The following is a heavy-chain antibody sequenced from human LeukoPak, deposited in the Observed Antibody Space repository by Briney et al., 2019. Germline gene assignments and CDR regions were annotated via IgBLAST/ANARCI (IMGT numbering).Heavy chain of an antibody. CDR2: IYPGDSDT. Sequence: GASVKVSCKASGYSFTTYWIGWVRQMPGKGLEWMGIIYPGDSDTRYSPSFQGQVTISADKSISTAYLQWSSLKASDTAMYYCATRYNYYDSSGYYYFDYWGQGTLVTVSS. V-gene: IGHV5-51*01. D-gene: IGHD3-22*01. CDR1: GYSFTTYW. J-gene: IGHJ4*02. CDR3: ATRYNYYDSSGYYYFDY.